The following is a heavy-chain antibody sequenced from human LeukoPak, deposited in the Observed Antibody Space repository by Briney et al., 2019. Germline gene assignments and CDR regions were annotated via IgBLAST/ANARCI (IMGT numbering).Heavy chain of an antibody. CDR2: INHSGST. J-gene: IGHJ6*02. D-gene: IGHD5-24*01. CDR3: ARDGGLVV. V-gene: IGHV4-34*01. CDR1: GGSFSGYY. Sequence: SETLSLTCAVYGGSFSGYYWSWIRQPPGKGLEWIGEINHSGSTNYNPSLKSRVTISVDTSKNQFSLKLRSVTAADTAVYYCARDGGLVVWGQGTTVTVSS.